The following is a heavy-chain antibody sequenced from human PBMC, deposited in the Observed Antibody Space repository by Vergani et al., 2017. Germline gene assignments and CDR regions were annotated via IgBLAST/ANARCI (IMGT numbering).Heavy chain of an antibody. J-gene: IGHJ5*02. CDR2: IYYSGST. CDR3: ARGRIAAAGPRVDP. V-gene: IGHV4-59*01. D-gene: IGHD6-13*01. Sequence: QVQLQESGPGLVKPSETLSLTCTVSGGSISSYYWSWIRQPPGKGLEWIGYIYYSGSTNYNPSLKSRVTISVDTSKNQFSLKLSSVTAADTAVYYWARGRIAAAGPRVDPWGQGTLVTVSS. CDR1: GGSISSYY.